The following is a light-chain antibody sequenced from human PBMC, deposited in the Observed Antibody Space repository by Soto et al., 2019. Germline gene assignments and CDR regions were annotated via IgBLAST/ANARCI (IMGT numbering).Light chain of an antibody. CDR1: RTVSTF. Sequence: DIQLTQSPSSLSASVGDKVTIACRASRTVSTFLNWYQQKPGKAPRLLIYAAYTLQPGVPPRFRGSGTGTDFTLTINSPQPEDFATYYCQQSHSSPQTFGQGTNLEIK. CDR3: QQSHSSPQT. CDR2: AAY. V-gene: IGKV1-39*01. J-gene: IGKJ2*01.